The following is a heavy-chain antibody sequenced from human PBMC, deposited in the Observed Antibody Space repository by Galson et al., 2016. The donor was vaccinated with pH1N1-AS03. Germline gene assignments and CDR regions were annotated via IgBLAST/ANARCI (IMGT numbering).Heavy chain of an antibody. CDR2: VSGSGFGT. V-gene: IGHV3-23*01. D-gene: IGHD3-16*01. J-gene: IGHJ4*02. Sequence: LRLSCAISGFTFSVYWMSWVRQAPGKGLEWVPSVSGSGFGTFYSDSVKGRFTISRDNSKNTLYLQMNSLRADDSAVYFCATRKGDYDGPEEWGQGTLVTVSS. CDR3: ATRKGDYDGPEE. CDR1: GFTFSVYW.